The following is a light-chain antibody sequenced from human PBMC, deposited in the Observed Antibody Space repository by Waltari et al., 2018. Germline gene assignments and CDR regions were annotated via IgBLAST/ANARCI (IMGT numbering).Light chain of an antibody. CDR2: DAS. CDR1: RGISNS. V-gene: IGKV1-NL1*01. CDR3: QQCYGTPYT. Sequence: DIQITQSPSSLSASVGDRVIITCRASRGISNSLAWYQQKPGKAPNLLLYDASRLETGVPSRFSGSGSGTDYTLTISSLQPEDFATYYCQQCYGTPYTFGQGTKLEIK. J-gene: IGKJ2*01.